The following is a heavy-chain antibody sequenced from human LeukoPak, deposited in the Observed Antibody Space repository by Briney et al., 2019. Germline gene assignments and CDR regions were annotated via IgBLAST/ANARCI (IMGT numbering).Heavy chain of an antibody. CDR1: GYTFTSYD. Sequence: ASVKVSCKASGYTFTSYDINWVRQSTGQGLEWMGWMNPNSGNTGYAQKFQGRVTITRNTSISTAYMELSSLRSGDTAVYYCARGGERNWSHERYFDYWGQGTLVTVSS. D-gene: IGHD3-10*01. J-gene: IGHJ4*02. CDR3: ARGGERNWSHERYFDY. CDR2: MNPNSGNT. V-gene: IGHV1-8*03.